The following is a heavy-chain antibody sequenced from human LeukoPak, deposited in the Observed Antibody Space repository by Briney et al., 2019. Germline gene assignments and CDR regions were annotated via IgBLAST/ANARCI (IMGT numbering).Heavy chain of an antibody. D-gene: IGHD6-19*01. CDR1: GYTFTSYG. V-gene: IGHV1-18*01. Sequence: ASVKVSCKASGYTFTSYGISWVRQAPGQGLEWMGWISAYNGNTNYAQKLQGRVTMTTDTSTSTAYMELRSLRSDDTAVYYCARGRAVASFSGPNWFDPWGQGTLVTVSS. J-gene: IGHJ5*02. CDR2: ISAYNGNT. CDR3: ARGRAVASFSGPNWFDP.